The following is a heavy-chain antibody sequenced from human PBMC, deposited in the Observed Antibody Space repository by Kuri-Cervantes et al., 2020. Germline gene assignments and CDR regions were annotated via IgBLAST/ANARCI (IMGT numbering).Heavy chain of an antibody. CDR3: ARGGYNWNYVVSGGWDWFDP. CDR2: MNPNSGNT. V-gene: IGHV1-8*01. D-gene: IGHD1-7*01. J-gene: IGHJ5*02. CDR1: GYTFTSYD. Sequence: ASVKVSCKASGYTFTSYDINWVRQATGQGLEWMGWMNPNSGNTGYAQKLQGRVTMTTDTSTSTAYMELRSLRSDDTAVYYCARGGYNWNYVVSGGWDWFDPWGQGTLVTVSS.